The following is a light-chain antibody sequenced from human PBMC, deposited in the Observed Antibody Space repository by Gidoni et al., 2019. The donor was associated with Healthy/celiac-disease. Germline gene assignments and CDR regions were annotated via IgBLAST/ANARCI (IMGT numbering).Light chain of an antibody. J-gene: IGKJ4*01. Sequence: ESELTQSPGTLSLSPGERATPSCRARQSVSSSYLAWYQQTPGQAPRLLIYGASSRATGSPDRFSGSGSGTDFTLTISRLEPEDFAVYYCQQYGSSPLTFGGGTKVEIK. CDR3: QQYGSSPLT. CDR1: QSVSSSY. V-gene: IGKV3-20*01. CDR2: GAS.